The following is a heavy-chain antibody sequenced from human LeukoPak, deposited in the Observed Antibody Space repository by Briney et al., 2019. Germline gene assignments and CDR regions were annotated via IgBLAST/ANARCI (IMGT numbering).Heavy chain of an antibody. D-gene: IGHD3-3*01. V-gene: IGHV4-39*07. Sequence: SETLSLTCTVSGDSISISNYYWGWIRQPPGKGLEWIGSNYNSGSTYYGPALKSRVTISIDTSKNEFSLKLSSVTAADTAMYYCARVAPSTTFGVVTHRIFDYWGQGTLVTVSS. J-gene: IGHJ4*02. CDR3: ARVAPSTTFGVVTHRIFDY. CDR1: GDSISISNYY. CDR2: NYNSGST.